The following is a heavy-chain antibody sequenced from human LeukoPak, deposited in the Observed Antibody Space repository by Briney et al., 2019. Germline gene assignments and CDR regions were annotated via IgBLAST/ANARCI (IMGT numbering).Heavy chain of an antibody. CDR1: GYTFTGYY. Sequence: ASVKVSSKASGYTFTGYYMHWVRQAPGQGLEWMGRINPNSGGTNYAQKFQGRVTMTRDTSISTAYMELSRLRSDDTAVYYCARGVVGATGGDDYWGQGTLVTVSS. D-gene: IGHD1-26*01. CDR2: INPNSGGT. J-gene: IGHJ4*02. V-gene: IGHV1-2*06. CDR3: ARGVVGATGGDDY.